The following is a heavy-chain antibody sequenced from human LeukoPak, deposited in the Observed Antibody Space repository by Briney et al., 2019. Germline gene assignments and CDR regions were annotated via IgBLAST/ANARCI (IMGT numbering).Heavy chain of an antibody. Sequence: ASMKVSCKASGYTFTSYDINWVRQATGQGLEWMGWMNPNSGNTGYAQKFQGRVTMTRNTSISTAYMELSSLRSEDTAVYYCARARITIFGVVILRYYFDYWGQGTLVTVSS. CDR1: GYTFTSYD. J-gene: IGHJ4*02. D-gene: IGHD3-3*01. CDR3: ARARITIFGVVILRYYFDY. CDR2: MNPNSGNT. V-gene: IGHV1-8*01.